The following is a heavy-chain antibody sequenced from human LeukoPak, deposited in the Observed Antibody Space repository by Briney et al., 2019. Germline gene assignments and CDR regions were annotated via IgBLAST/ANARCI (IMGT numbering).Heavy chain of an antibody. J-gene: IGHJ4*02. CDR3: LRSSYSSGWFGDY. CDR1: GFIFSDHY. D-gene: IGHD6-19*01. V-gene: IGHV3-72*01. CDR2: IRNKANSYTT. Sequence: PGGSLRLSCAASGFIFSDHYVDWVRQAPGKGLEWVGRIRNKANSYTTEYAASVTGRFTISRDESKNSVYLQMNSLKTEDTAVYYCLRSSYSSGWFGDYWGQGILVTVSS.